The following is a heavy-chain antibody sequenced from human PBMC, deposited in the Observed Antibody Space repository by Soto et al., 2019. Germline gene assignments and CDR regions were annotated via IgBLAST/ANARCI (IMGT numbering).Heavy chain of an antibody. Sequence: SETLSLTCVVSGDFSSRIWWSWVRQPPGKGLEWVGEIAHSGGAEYSPSLKSRAAISLDRSQNQFSLTLSSVTAADTAVYYCASKTITVPGQYWGQGALVTVSS. CDR3: ASKTITVPGQY. CDR1: GDFSSRIW. CDR2: IAHSGGA. J-gene: IGHJ4*02. D-gene: IGHD1-20*01. V-gene: IGHV4-4*02.